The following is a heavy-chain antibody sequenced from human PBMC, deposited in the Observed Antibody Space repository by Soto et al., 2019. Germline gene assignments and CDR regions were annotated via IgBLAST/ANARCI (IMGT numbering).Heavy chain of an antibody. Sequence: ASVKVSCKASGYSFTDHYIHWVRQAPGQGLEWMGWVNPNTGGTNYAQRFHGRVTMTRDTSITTAYMGLSSLRSDDTALFYCATTDSGGYYGNALDIWGQGTMVTVSS. CDR3: ATTDSGGYYGNALDI. D-gene: IGHD3-22*01. V-gene: IGHV1-2*02. CDR1: GYSFTDHY. CDR2: VNPNTGGT. J-gene: IGHJ3*02.